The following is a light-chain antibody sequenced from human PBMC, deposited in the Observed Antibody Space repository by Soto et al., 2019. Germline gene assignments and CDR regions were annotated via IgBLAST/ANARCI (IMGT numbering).Light chain of an antibody. CDR1: QSISSG. V-gene: IGKV1-5*01. CDR2: DAS. J-gene: IGKJ2*01. Sequence: DIQMTQSPSTLSASVGDRVTITCRASQSISSGLAWYQQKPGKAPKLLIYDASSLESGVPSRFSGSGSGTEFTLTISSLQPDDFATYYCQQYNSYSPTFDQGTKLEIK. CDR3: QQYNSYSPT.